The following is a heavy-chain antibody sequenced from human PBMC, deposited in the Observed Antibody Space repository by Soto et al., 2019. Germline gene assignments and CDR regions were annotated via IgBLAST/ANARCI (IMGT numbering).Heavy chain of an antibody. CDR1: GDSISSSTYF. Sequence: QLQLQESGPGLVKPSETLSLTCTVSGDSISSSTYFWAWVRQPPGKGLEWIGSIYYSGSTYYNPSLKCRVTISVDTSKNHFSLKLSSVTAAHTAVYYCAKHLGESYFDCWGQGTPVTVSS. CDR3: AKHLGESYFDC. J-gene: IGHJ4*02. V-gene: IGHV4-39*01. CDR2: IYYSGST.